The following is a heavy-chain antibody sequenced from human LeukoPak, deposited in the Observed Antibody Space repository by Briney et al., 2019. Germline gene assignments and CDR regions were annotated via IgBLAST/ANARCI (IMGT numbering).Heavy chain of an antibody. J-gene: IGHJ4*02. CDR3: AKGEAAAGILYDFDY. CDR2: IYYSGST. V-gene: IGHV4-59*01. Sequence: PSETLSLTCTVSGGSISSYYWSWIRQPPGKGLEWIGDIYYSGSTNYNPSLKSRVTISVDTSKNQFSLKLSSVTAADTAVYYCAKGEAAAGILYDFDYWGQGTLVTVSS. CDR1: GGSISSYY. D-gene: IGHD6-13*01.